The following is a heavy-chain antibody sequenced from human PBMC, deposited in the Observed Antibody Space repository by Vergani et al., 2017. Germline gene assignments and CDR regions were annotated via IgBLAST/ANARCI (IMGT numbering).Heavy chain of an antibody. CDR1: GGSISRGGYY. J-gene: IGHJ6*03. CDR3: ARENKRERYNXSYQYYQFSYMDV. D-gene: IGHD1-26*01. V-gene: IGHV4-31*03. CDR2: IYYRGST. Sequence: QVQLHESGPGLVKPSQTLSLTCTVSGGSISRGGYYWNWIRQHPGKGLEWIGYIYYRGSTYHNTSLKSRVTISVDTSRNQFSLKLSSVTAADTAVYYCARENKRERYNXSYQYYQFSYMDVWGKGTTVTVSS.